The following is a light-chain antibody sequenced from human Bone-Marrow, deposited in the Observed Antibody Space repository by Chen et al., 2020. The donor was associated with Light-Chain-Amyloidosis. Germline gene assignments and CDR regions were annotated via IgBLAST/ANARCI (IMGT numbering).Light chain of an antibody. CDR3: QVWERSSDRPV. J-gene: IGLJ3*02. CDR1: NIGSTS. V-gene: IGLV3-21*02. Sequence: SYVLTQPSSVSVAPGQTATIACGGNNIGSTSVHWYPQTPGQAPLLVVYDDSDRPSGIPERWSGSNSGNTATLTISRVEAGDEADYYCQVWERSSDRPVFGGGTKLTVL. CDR2: DDS.